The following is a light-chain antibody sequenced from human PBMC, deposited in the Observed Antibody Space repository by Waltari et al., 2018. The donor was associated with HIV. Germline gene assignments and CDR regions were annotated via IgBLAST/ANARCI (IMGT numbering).Light chain of an antibody. J-gene: IGLJ3*02. CDR3: SSYANTDTLL. CDR1: SSDIGPYTL. V-gene: IGLV2-14*01. Sequence: QSALTQPASVSGSPRQSITISCTGTSSDIGPYTLVSWYRQYPGMAPQLVIHGVDTPPSGVSDRFSGSKSGNVASLTIASLQSEDEAEYYCSSYANTDTLLFGGGTKLTVL. CDR2: GVD.